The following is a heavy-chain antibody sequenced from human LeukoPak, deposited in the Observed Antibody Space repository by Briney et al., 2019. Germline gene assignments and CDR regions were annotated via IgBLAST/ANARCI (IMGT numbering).Heavy chain of an antibody. V-gene: IGHV1-2*02. J-gene: IGHJ2*01. Sequence: GASVKVSCKASGYAFTDYYMHWVRQAPGQGLEWMGWINPNSGGTNYAQKFQGSVTMTRDTSISTAYMELTRLNSDDTAVYYCAKNMGYGDYWYFDLWGRGTLVTVSS. CDR3: AKNMGYGDYWYFDL. D-gene: IGHD4-17*01. CDR1: GYAFTDYY. CDR2: INPNSGGT.